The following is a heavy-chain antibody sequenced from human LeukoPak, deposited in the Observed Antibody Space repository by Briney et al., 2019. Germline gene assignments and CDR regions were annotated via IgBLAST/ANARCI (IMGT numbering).Heavy chain of an antibody. D-gene: IGHD1-20*01. V-gene: IGHV4-38-2*02. Sequence: SETLSLTCTVSGYSISSGYYWGWIRQPPGKGLEWIGSIYHSGSTYYNPSLKSRVTISVDTSKNQFSLKLSSVTAADTAVYYCPLGITQSTFDYWGQGTLVTVSS. CDR3: PLGITQSTFDY. CDR1: GYSISSGYY. CDR2: IYHSGST. J-gene: IGHJ4*02.